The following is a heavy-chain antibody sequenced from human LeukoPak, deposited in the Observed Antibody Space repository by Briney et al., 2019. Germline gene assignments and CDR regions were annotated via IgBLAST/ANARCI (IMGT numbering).Heavy chain of an antibody. CDR2: ISAYNGNT. V-gene: IGHV1-18*01. CDR3: ARLYYGSGSYATNWFDP. CDR1: GYTFTSYG. J-gene: IGHJ5*02. D-gene: IGHD3-10*01. Sequence: ASVKVSCKASGYTFTSYGISWVRQAPGQGLEWMGWISAYNGNTNYAQKLQGRVTMTTDTSTSTAYMELRSLRSDDTAVYYCARLYYGSGSYATNWFDPWGQGTLVTVSS.